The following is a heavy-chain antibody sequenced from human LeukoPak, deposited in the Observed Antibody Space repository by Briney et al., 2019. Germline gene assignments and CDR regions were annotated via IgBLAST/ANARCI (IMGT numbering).Heavy chain of an antibody. CDR3: SRGPRNSSSYQYFQH. J-gene: IGHJ1*01. CDR1: GFTFSDYS. V-gene: IGHV3-21*01. D-gene: IGHD6-13*01. Sequence: GGSLRLSSAASGFTFSDYSMNWVRQAPGKGLQWVSSISSFSNYIYYADSAKGRFSISRDNAKNSLFLQMNSLRVEDTAVYYCSRGPRNSSSYQYFQHWGQGTLVTVSS. CDR2: ISSFSNYI.